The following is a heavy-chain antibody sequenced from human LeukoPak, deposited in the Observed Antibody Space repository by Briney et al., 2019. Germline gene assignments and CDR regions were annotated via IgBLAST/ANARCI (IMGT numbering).Heavy chain of an antibody. Sequence: GGSLRLSCAASGFTVSTNYMNWVRQAPGKGLEWVAVIYSSGVTYYADSVKGRFTISRDNSKNTVNLHVTSLRAEDTAIYYCARLWSNYGNSFDSWGQGTLVTVAS. CDR1: GFTVSTNY. J-gene: IGHJ4*02. D-gene: IGHD2/OR15-2a*01. V-gene: IGHV3-66*01. CDR2: IYSSGVT. CDR3: ARLWSNYGNSFDS.